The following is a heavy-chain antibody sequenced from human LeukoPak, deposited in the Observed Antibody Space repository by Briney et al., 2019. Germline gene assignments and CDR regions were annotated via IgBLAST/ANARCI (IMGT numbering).Heavy chain of an antibody. CDR3: AKSSAVDTKTDY. D-gene: IGHD5-18*01. CDR2: ISYDGSNK. V-gene: IGHV3-30*18. CDR1: GFTFSSYG. J-gene: IGHJ4*02. Sequence: GGSLRVSCAASGFTFSSYGMHWVRQAPGKGLEWVAVISYDGSNKYYVDSVKGRFTISRDNSKNTLYLQMNSLRAEDTAVYYCAKSSAVDTKTDYWGQGTLVTVSS.